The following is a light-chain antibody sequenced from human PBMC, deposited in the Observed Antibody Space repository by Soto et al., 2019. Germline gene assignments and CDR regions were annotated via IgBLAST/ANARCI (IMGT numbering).Light chain of an antibody. V-gene: IGLV1-44*01. CDR1: RSNIGSNL. J-gene: IGLJ3*02. CDR3: ASWDDSLEGVL. Sequence: QPVLTQPPSASGTPGQRVSISCSGGRSNIGSNLVSWYQQLPGTAPKLLLYFNDQRPSGVPDRFSGSKSGTSASLAVSELQSEDEADYFCASWDDSLEGVLFGGGTKLTVL. CDR2: FND.